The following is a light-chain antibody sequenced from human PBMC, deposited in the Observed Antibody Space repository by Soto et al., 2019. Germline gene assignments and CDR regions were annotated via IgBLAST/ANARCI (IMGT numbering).Light chain of an antibody. CDR1: QSVGSK. V-gene: IGKV3D-15*01. Sequence: IVMTHYPPTLSVSPGEIATLSCRSSQSVGSKLAWYQQRPGQAPRLLIYDASNRATGIPARFSGSGSGTEFSLTISSLQSEDFEVYSCQQYGDGPGAFGGGTKVDIK. CDR3: QQYGDGPGA. CDR2: DAS. J-gene: IGKJ4*01.